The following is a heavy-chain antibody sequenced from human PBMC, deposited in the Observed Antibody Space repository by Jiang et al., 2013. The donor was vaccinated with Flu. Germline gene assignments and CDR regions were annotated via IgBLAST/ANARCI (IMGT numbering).Heavy chain of an antibody. V-gene: IGHV4-4*09. J-gene: IGHJ3*02. Sequence: GPGLVKPSETLSLTCTVSGGSISSYYWSWIRQPPGKGLEWIGYIYTSGSTNYNPSLKSRVTISVDTSKNQFSLKLSSVTAADTAVYYCASQTFKGDAFDIWGQGTMVTVSS. CDR1: GGSISSYY. CDR3: ASQTFKGDAFDI. CDR2: IYTSGST.